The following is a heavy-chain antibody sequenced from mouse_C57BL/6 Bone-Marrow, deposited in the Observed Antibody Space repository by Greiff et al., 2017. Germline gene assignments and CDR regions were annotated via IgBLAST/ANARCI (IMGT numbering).Heavy chain of an antibody. J-gene: IGHJ2*01. CDR3: ARRATVVAFNYFYF. CDR1: GYAFSSSW. CDR2: IYPGDGDT. D-gene: IGHD1-1*01. V-gene: IGHV1-82*01. Sequence: VQLQQPGPELVKPGASVKISCKASGYAFSSSWMNWVKQRPGKGLEWIGRIYPGDGDTNYNGKFKGKATLTADKSSSTAYMQLSSLTSEDSAVYFCARRATVVAFNYFYFWGRGTALTVTS.